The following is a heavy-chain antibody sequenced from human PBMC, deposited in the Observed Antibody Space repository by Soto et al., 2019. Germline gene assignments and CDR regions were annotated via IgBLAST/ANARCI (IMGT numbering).Heavy chain of an antibody. D-gene: IGHD2-15*01. CDR2: IIPIFGTA. CDR1: GGTFSSYA. J-gene: IGHJ6*02. CDR3: ARSVVVVAAIYYYYYYGMDV. V-gene: IGHV1-69*01. Sequence: QVQLVQSGAEVKKPGSSVKVSCKASGGTFSSYAISWVRQAPGQGLEWMGGIIPIFGTANYARKFQGRVTITADESTSTAYMELSSLRSEDTAVYYCARSVVVVAAIYYYYYYGMDVWGQGTTVTVSS.